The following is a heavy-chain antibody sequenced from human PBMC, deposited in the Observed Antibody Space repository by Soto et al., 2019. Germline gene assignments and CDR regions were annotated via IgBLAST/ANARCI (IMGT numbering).Heavy chain of an antibody. J-gene: IGHJ3*02. V-gene: IGHV1-2*02. CDR2: INPNSGGT. D-gene: IGHD3-3*01. CDR1: GYTFTGYY. CDR3: ARGPIFGVVSLDAFDI. Sequence: GASVKVSCKASGYTFTGYYMHWVRQAPGQGLEWMGWINPNSGGTNYAQKFRGRVTMTRDTSISTAYMELSRLRSDDTAVYYCARGPIFGVVSLDAFDIWGQGTMVTVSS.